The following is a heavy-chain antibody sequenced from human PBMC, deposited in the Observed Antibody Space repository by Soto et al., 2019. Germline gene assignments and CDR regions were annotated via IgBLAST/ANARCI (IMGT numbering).Heavy chain of an antibody. CDR2: ISYDGSNK. D-gene: IGHD3-22*01. Sequence: PGGSLRLSCAASGFTFSSYAMHWVRQAPGKGLEWVAVISYDGSNKYYADSVKGRFTISRDNSKNTLYLQMNSLRAEDTAVYYCARTYYYDSSGYYYWGQGTTVTVSS. V-gene: IGHV3-30-3*01. CDR1: GFTFSSYA. J-gene: IGHJ6*02. CDR3: ARTYYYDSSGYYY.